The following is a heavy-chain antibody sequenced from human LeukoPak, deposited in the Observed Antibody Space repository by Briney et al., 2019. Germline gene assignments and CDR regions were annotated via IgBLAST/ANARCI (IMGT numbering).Heavy chain of an antibody. D-gene: IGHD3-10*01. Sequence: SETLSLTCTVSGGSISSYYWSWIRQPPGRGLEWIGYIHSSGSTNFNPSLKSRVTISEDTSKNQFSLRLTSVTAADTAVCYCATGSGNYYNRAFDYWGQGTLVTVSS. J-gene: IGHJ4*02. CDR2: IHSSGST. CDR3: ATGSGNYYNRAFDY. V-gene: IGHV4-59*01. CDR1: GGSISSYY.